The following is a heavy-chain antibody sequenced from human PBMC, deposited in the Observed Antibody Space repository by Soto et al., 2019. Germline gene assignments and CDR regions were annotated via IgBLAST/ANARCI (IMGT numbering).Heavy chain of an antibody. D-gene: IGHD6-19*01. CDR1: GFTFSSYA. CDR2: ISGSGGST. Sequence: GGSLRLSCAASGFTFSSYAMSWFLKAPGKGLEWVSAISGSGGSTYYADSVKGRFTISRDNSKNTLYLQMNSLRAEDTAVYYCAKSYSSGWYGYFDYWGQGTLVTVSS. V-gene: IGHV3-23*01. J-gene: IGHJ4*02. CDR3: AKSYSSGWYGYFDY.